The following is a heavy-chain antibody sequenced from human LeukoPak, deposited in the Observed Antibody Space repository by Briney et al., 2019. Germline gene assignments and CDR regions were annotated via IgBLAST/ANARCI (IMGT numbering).Heavy chain of an antibody. V-gene: IGHV4-59*08. CDR1: GGSISSYY. J-gene: IGHJ4*02. CDR3: ARHLDYGDYPFDY. Sequence: SETLSLTCTVSGGSISSYYRSWIRQPPGKGLEWIGYIYYSGSTNYNPSLKSRVTISVDTSKNQFSLKLSSVTAADTAVYYCARHLDYGDYPFDYWGQGTLVTVSS. D-gene: IGHD4-17*01. CDR2: IYYSGST.